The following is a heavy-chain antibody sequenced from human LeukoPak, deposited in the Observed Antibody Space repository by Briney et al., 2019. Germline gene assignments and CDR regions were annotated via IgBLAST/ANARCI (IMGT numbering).Heavy chain of an antibody. CDR2: ISGSGEDS. D-gene: IGHD3-3*01. V-gene: IGHV3-23*01. CDR1: GFTFSNFA. J-gene: IGHJ3*01. Sequence: GGSLRLSCAASGFTFSNFAMNWVRQTPGKGLEWVSGISGSGEDSNHADSVTGRFIISRENSKNTLYLQMNSLRADDTAVYYCATNYDDSREAFDVWGQGTVVTVSS. CDR3: ATNYDDSREAFDV.